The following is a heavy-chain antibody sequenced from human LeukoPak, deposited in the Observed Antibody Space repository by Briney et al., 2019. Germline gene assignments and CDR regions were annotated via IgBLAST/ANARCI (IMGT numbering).Heavy chain of an antibody. Sequence: PSETLSLTCTVSGGSISSYYWSWIRQPAGKGLEWIGRIYTSGSTNYNPSLKSRVTMSVDTSKNQFSLKLSSVTAADTAVYYCARAAGYCSSTSCYYYYYMDVWGKGTTVTVSS. V-gene: IGHV4-4*07. J-gene: IGHJ6*03. CDR3: ARAAGYCSSTSCYYYYYMDV. D-gene: IGHD2-2*01. CDR1: GGSISSYY. CDR2: IYTSGST.